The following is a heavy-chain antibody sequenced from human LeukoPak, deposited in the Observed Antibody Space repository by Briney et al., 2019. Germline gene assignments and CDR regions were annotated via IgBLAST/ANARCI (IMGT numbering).Heavy chain of an antibody. CDR1: GGSISSSSYY. J-gene: IGHJ4*02. CDR3: ARHQVYGSGSLYYFDY. Sequence: PSETLSLTCTVSGGSISSSSYYWGWIRQPPGKGLEWIGRIYYSGSTNYNPSLKSRVTISVDTISLDMSKKQFSLKLSSVTAADTAVYFCARHQVYGSGSLYYFDYWGQGTLVTVSS. CDR2: IYYSGST. V-gene: IGHV4-39*01. D-gene: IGHD3-10*01.